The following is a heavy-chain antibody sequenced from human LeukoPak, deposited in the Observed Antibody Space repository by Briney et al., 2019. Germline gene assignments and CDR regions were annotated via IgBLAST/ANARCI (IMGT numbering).Heavy chain of an antibody. CDR1: GFTFSNSG. J-gene: IGHJ4*02. V-gene: IGHV3-23*01. Sequence: GGSLRLSCAASGFTFSNSGMSWVRQAPGKGLEWVSAISTDAGETHYADSVKGRFTISRDNSKNTLYLQMNSLRVEDTALYYCAKASGSGSYFFDYWGQGTLVTVSS. CDR2: ISTDAGET. D-gene: IGHD3-10*01. CDR3: AKASGSGSYFFDY.